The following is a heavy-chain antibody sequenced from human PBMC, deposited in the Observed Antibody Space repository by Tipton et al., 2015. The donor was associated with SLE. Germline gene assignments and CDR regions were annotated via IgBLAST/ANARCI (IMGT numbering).Heavy chain of an antibody. Sequence: TLSLTCTVSGDSFSSGSSSWNWVRQPAGKGLEWIGLIYNSGITNYNPSLKSRVTISVDTSKNRFSLKLSSVTAADTAVYYCARAGGGDSNWFDPWGQGTLVTVSS. CDR3: ARAGGGDSNWFDP. J-gene: IGHJ5*02. CDR2: IYNSGIT. CDR1: GDSFSSGSSS. V-gene: IGHV4-61*02. D-gene: IGHD2-21*01.